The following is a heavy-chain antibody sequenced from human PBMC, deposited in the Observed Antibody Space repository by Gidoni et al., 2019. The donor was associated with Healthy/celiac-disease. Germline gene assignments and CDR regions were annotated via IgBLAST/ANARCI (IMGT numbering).Heavy chain of an antibody. J-gene: IGHJ6*02. V-gene: IGHV4-4*07. D-gene: IGHD3-10*01. CDR3: ARDGGEGRFYYYGMDV. Sequence: QVQLPASGPGLVTPSETLSLTCPVSGGSIRSYYWSWIRQPAGKGLEWIGRIYTSGSTNYNPALKSRVTMSVDTSKNQFSLKLSSVTAADTAVYYCARDGGEGRFYYYGMDVWGQGTTVTVSS. CDR2: IYTSGST. CDR1: GGSIRSYY.